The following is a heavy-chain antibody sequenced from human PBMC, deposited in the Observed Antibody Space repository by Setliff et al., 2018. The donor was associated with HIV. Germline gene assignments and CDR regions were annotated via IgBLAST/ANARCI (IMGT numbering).Heavy chain of an antibody. Sequence: PSETLSLTCTVSGGSISSDTYHYSWIRQPAGKGLECIGQTYSSGSTKCNPSLKSRVTISVDTSKNQFSLTLSSVTAADTAMYYCATYAGNGGGKGYWGQGTLGTVSS. CDR3: ATYAGNGGGKGY. V-gene: IGHV4-61*09. CDR1: GGSISSDTYH. D-gene: IGHD2-21*01. J-gene: IGHJ4*02. CDR2: TYSSGST.